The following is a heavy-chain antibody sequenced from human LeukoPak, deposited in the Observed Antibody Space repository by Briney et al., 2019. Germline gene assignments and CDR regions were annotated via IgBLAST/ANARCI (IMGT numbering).Heavy chain of an antibody. Sequence: SETLSLTCTVSGGSISSSYWSWIRQPPGKGLEWIGYFFYSGSTNYNPSLKSRVTISVDTSKNQFSLRLRSVTAADTAVYYCGFGYSSTWRTPAAIDYWGQGTLVTVSS. J-gene: IGHJ4*02. D-gene: IGHD6-13*01. CDR1: GGSISSSY. V-gene: IGHV4-59*01. CDR3: GFGYSSTWRTPAAIDY. CDR2: FFYSGST.